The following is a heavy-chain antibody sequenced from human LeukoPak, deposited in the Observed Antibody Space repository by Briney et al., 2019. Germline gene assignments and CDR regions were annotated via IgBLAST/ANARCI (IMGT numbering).Heavy chain of an antibody. Sequence: PGGSLRLSCAASGFSFSSYWMHWVRQAPGKGLVWVSRINTDGSSTSYADSVKGRFTISRDNAKNTLYLQMNSLRAEDTAVYYCARSSSSWYAFGYWGQGTLVTVSS. J-gene: IGHJ4*02. D-gene: IGHD6-13*01. CDR3: ARSSSSWYAFGY. CDR1: GFSFSSYW. CDR2: INTDGSST. V-gene: IGHV3-74*01.